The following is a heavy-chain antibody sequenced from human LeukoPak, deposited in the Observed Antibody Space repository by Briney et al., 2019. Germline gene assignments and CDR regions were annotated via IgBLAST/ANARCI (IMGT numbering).Heavy chain of an antibody. V-gene: IGHV1-18*01. CDR2: ISAYNGNT. CDR1: GGTFSSYA. Sequence: ASVKVSCKAPGGTFSSYAISWVRQAPGQGLEWMGWISAYNGNTNYAQKLQGRVTMTTDTSTSTAYMEVRSLRSDDTAVYYCARTVATYFDYWGQGTLVTVSS. D-gene: IGHD5-12*01. J-gene: IGHJ4*02. CDR3: ARTVATYFDY.